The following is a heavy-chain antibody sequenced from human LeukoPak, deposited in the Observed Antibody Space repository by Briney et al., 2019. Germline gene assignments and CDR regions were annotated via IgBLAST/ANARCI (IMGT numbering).Heavy chain of an antibody. CDR2: INPNSGGT. V-gene: IGHV1-2*02. CDR3: ASTIDSCGTDY. J-gene: IGHJ4*02. CDR1: GYTFTGYY. D-gene: IGHD3-22*01. Sequence: ASVTVSCKASGYTFTGYYMHWVRQAPGPGLEWMGWINPNSGGTHYAQRFEGRVAMSRDTSTNTAYMELSRRSSDDTAVYFCASTIDSCGTDYWGQGTPVTVSS.